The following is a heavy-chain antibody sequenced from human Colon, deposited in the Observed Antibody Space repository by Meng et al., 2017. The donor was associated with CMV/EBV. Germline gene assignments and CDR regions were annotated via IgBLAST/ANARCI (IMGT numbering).Heavy chain of an antibody. CDR1: GLDFRRDG. CDR2: IWYDGSNK. CDR3: ARDGFPPVIKYYFDY. D-gene: IGHD2-21*01. V-gene: IGHV3-33*01. Sequence: GLDFRRDGMQWVRKAPGKGLEWVEVIWYDGSNKYYADYVKGRFTISRDNSKNTLYLQMNSLRAEDTAVYYCARDGFPPVIKYYFDYWGQGTLVTVSS. J-gene: IGHJ4*02.